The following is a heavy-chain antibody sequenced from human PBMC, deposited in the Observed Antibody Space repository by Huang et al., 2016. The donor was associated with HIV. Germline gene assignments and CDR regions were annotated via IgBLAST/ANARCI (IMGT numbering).Heavy chain of an antibody. D-gene: IGHD3-9*01. Sequence: QVHLQQWGAGLLKPSEALSLTCAVYGGSFRNYFWSWSRQPPGKGLEWIGEIKHSGRTSYSPSLKSRVTISVDTSKNQFSLKLSSVTAADTAVYYCARVEINTLTGYFSSFDNWGQGTLVTVSS. CDR3: ARVEINTLTGYFSSFDN. CDR1: GGSFRNYF. V-gene: IGHV4-34*01. CDR2: IKHSGRT. J-gene: IGHJ4*02.